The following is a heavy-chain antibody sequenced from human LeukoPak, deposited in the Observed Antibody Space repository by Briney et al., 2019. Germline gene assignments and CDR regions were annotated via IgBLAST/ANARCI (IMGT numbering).Heavy chain of an antibody. D-gene: IGHD4-11*01. V-gene: IGHV4-61*05. J-gene: IGHJ6*02. CDR2: IYYSGST. Sequence: PSETLSLTCTVSGASITTSGYYWSWIRQPPGKGLEWIGYIYYSGSTNYNPSLKSRVTISVDTSKNQFSLKLSSVTAADTAVYYCARHPSNYYYYGMDVWGQGTTVTVSS. CDR3: ARHPSNYYYYGMDV. CDR1: GASITTSGYY.